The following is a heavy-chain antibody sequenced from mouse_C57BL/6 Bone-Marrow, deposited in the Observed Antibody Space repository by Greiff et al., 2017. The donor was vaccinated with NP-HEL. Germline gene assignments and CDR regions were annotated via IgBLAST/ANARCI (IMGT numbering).Heavy chain of an antibody. V-gene: IGHV1-19*01. D-gene: IGHD2-4*01. CDR1: GYTFTDYY. CDR3: ARDIYYDYGNYFDY. J-gene: IGHJ2*01. CDR2: INPYNGGT. Sequence: EVQLQQSGPVLVKPGASVKMSCKASGYTFTDYYMNWVKQSHGKSLEWIGVINPYNGGTSYNQKFKGKATLTVDKSSSTAYMELNSLTSEDSAVYYCARDIYYDYGNYFDYWGQGTTLTVSS.